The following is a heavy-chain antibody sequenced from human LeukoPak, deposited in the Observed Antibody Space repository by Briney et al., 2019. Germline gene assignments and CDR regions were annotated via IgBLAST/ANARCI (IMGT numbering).Heavy chain of an antibody. CDR1: GGSISSSSYY. V-gene: IGHV4-39*07. Sequence: SETLSLTCTVSGGSISSSSYYWGWIRQPPGKGLEWIGSIYYSGSTYYNPSLKSRVTISVGTAKNQFSLKLSSVTAADTAVYYCARDRGEYDFWSGYNPARTGNWFEPWGQGTLVTVSS. CDR3: ARDRGEYDFWSGYNPARTGNWFEP. J-gene: IGHJ5*02. CDR2: IYYSGST. D-gene: IGHD3-3*01.